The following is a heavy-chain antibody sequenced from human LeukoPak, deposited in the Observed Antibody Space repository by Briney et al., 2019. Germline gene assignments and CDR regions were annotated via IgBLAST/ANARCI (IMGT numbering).Heavy chain of an antibody. CDR1: GGSISSYY. CDR2: IYYSGST. D-gene: IGHD1-14*01. J-gene: IGHJ4*02. V-gene: IGHV4-59*01. Sequence: SETLSLTCTVSGGSISSYYWSWIRQPPGKGLEWIGYIYYSGSTNYNPSLKSRVTVSVDTSKNRFSLKLSSVTAADTAVCYCARIVLPWYKESSPYFDYWGQGTLVTVSS. CDR3: ARIVLPWYKESSPYFDY.